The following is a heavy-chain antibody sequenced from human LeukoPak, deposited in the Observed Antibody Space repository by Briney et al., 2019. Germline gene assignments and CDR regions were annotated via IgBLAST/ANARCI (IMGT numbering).Heavy chain of an antibody. V-gene: IGHV1-8*01. CDR2: MSPHSDDT. J-gene: IGHJ5*02. CDR1: GYTFNSYD. CDR3: ARMDHNTSSPSINWFDP. D-gene: IGHD6-6*01. Sequence: ASVKVSCTPSGYTFNSYDINWVRQAPGQGLEWMGWMSPHSDDTGYAQKFQGRLTMTRDTSTSTAFMELSSLRSEDTAVYFCARMDHNTSSPSINWFDPWGQGTLVTVSS.